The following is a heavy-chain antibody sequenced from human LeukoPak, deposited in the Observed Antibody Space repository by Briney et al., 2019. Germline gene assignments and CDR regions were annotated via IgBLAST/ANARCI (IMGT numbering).Heavy chain of an antibody. CDR1: GGSISSGGYY. J-gene: IGHJ5*02. CDR2: IYYSGST. D-gene: IGHD3-3*01. Sequence: SETLSLTCTVSGGSISSGGYYWSWIRQHPGKGLEWIGYIYYSGSTYYNPSLKSRVTISVDTSKNQFSLKLSSVTAADTAAYYCARGSHYDFWSGYHNWFDPWGQGTLVTVSS. CDR3: ARGSHYDFWSGYHNWFDP. V-gene: IGHV4-31*03.